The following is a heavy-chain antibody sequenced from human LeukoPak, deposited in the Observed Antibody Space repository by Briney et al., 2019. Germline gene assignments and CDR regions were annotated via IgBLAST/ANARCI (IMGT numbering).Heavy chain of an antibody. CDR2: IYYSGST. Sequence: PSETLSLTCSVSGGSISSYYWSWIRQPPGKGLEWIGSIYYSGSTNYNPSLKSRVSISVDTTKNQFSLTLSSVTAADTAVYYCARGGTQRTFDYWGQGTLVTVSS. CDR1: GGSISSYY. D-gene: IGHD1-14*01. CDR3: ARGGTQRTFDY. V-gene: IGHV4-59*01. J-gene: IGHJ4*02.